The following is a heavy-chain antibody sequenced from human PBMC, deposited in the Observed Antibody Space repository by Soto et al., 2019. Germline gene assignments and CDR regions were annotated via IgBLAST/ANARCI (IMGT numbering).Heavy chain of an antibody. CDR1: GYSFTSYW. Sequence: ESLTISCKGSGYSFTSYWIGWLLQMPGKGLEWMGIIYPGDSDTRYSPSFQGQVTISADKSIRTAYLQWSSLKASDTAMYYCARRGMDEGDLHFEYWGQGTLVTVSS. CDR2: IYPGDSDT. V-gene: IGHV5-51*01. D-gene: IGHD2-21*02. J-gene: IGHJ4*02. CDR3: ARRGMDEGDLHFEY.